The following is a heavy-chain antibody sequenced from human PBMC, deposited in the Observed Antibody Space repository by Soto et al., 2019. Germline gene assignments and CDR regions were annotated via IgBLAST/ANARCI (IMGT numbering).Heavy chain of an antibody. D-gene: IGHD3-9*01. V-gene: IGHV1-18*01. CDR2: ISAYNGNT. J-gene: IGHJ3*02. CDR1: GYTFNSYG. Sequence: QVQLVQSGAEVKKPGASVKVSCKASGYTFNSYGITWVRQAPGQGLEWMGWISAYNGNTNYAPNLQGRVTMTTDTSTSTAYMELRRLRSDDTAVYYCARDQYDILPGYYSGDAFAIWGQGTMLTVSS. CDR3: ARDQYDILPGYYSGDAFAI.